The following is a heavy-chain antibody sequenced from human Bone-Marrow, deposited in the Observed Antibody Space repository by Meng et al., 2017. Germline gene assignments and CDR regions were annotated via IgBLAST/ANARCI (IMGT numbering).Heavy chain of an antibody. J-gene: IGHJ1*01. CDR3: ARDDGRDGYNLVLSEYFQH. D-gene: IGHD5-24*01. CDR2: INPNSGGT. V-gene: IGHV1-2*06. Sequence: ASVKVSCKASGYTFTGYYMHWVRQAPGQGLEWMGRINPNSGGTNYAQKFQGRVTMTRDTSISTAYMELSRLRSDDTAVYYCARDDGRDGYNLVLSEYFQHWGHGNRVNGAS. CDR1: GYTFTGYY.